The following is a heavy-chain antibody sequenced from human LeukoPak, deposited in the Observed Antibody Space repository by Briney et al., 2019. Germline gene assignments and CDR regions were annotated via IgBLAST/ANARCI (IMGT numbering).Heavy chain of an antibody. D-gene: IGHD2-2*01. CDR3: ARGQYCSSTSCFSYFDY. CDR2: IYSGGST. CDR1: GFTVSSNY. V-gene: IGHV3-53*01. J-gene: IGHJ4*02. Sequence: GGSLRLSCAASGFTVSSNYMSWVRQAPGKGLEWVSVIYSGGSTYYADSVKGRFTISRDNSKNTLYLQMNSLRAEDTAVYYCARGQYCSSTSCFSYFDYWGQGTLVTVSS.